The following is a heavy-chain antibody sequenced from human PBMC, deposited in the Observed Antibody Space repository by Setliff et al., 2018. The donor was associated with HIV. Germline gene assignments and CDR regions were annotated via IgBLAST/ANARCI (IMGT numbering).Heavy chain of an antibody. Sequence: SETLSLTCAVSSYSISSGYYWGWFRQPPGKGLEWIGNIYHSGSTYYNPSLKSRVTISVDTSKNQFSLKLSSVTAADTAVYYCARVQVSGTYPIDYWGQGTLVTVSS. D-gene: IGHD3-10*01. CDR3: ARVQVSGTYPIDY. J-gene: IGHJ4*02. V-gene: IGHV4-38-2*01. CDR1: SYSISSGYY. CDR2: IYHSGST.